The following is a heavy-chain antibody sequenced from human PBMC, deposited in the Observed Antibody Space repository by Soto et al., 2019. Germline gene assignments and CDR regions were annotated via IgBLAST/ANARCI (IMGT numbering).Heavy chain of an antibody. CDR3: APNLGAVAGHFDY. D-gene: IGHD6-19*01. CDR2: INPNSGGT. J-gene: IGHJ4*02. V-gene: IGHV1-2*02. Sequence: GASVKVSCKASGYIFTGYYMHWVRQAPGQGLEWMGWINPNSGGTNYAQKFQGRVTMTRDTSISTAYMELSRLRSDDTAVYYCAPNLGAVAGHFDYWGQGTLVTVSS. CDR1: GYIFTGYY.